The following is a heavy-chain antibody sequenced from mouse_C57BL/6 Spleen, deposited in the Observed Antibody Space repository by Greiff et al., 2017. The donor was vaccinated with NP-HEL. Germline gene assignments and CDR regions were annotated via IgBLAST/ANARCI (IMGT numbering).Heavy chain of an antibody. Sequence: EVKVVESGGGLVKPGGSLKLSCAASGFTFSSYAMSWVRQTPEKRLEWVATISDGGSYTYYPDNVKGRFTISRDNAKNNLYLQMSHLKSEDTAMYYCARGPYYYGSSYDWYFDVWGTGTTVTVSS. CDR2: ISDGGSYT. CDR1: GFTFSSYA. J-gene: IGHJ1*03. V-gene: IGHV5-4*03. CDR3: ARGPYYYGSSYDWYFDV. D-gene: IGHD1-1*01.